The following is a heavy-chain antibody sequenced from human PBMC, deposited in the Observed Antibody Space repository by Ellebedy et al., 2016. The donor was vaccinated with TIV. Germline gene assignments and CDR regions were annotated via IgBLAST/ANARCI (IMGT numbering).Heavy chain of an antibody. J-gene: IGHJ4*02. Sequence: GGSLRLSXAVSGLPFSTFFMSWVCQAPGKGLEWVATISANGNKRDLADSVQGRFTISRDNFRNTLHLQMNNLRGEDTAVYYCRQGHYADYWGQGTLVTVSS. D-gene: IGHD2-2*01. CDR3: RQGHYADY. CDR2: ISANGNKR. V-gene: IGHV3-23*01. CDR1: GLPFSTFF.